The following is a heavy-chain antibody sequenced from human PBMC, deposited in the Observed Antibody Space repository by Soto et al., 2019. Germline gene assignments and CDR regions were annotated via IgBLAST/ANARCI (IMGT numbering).Heavy chain of an antibody. J-gene: IGHJ6*03. CDR1: GFTFSSYS. CDR2: ISSSSSTI. V-gene: IGHV3-48*01. D-gene: IGHD2-2*01. CDR3: ARVYQLLSRRYYYYMDV. Sequence: PGGSLRLSCAASGFTFSSYSMNWVRQAPGKGLEWVSYISSSSSTIYYADSVKGRFTISRDNAKNSLYLQMNSLRAEDTAVYYCARVYQLLSRRYYYYMDVWGKGTTVTVSS.